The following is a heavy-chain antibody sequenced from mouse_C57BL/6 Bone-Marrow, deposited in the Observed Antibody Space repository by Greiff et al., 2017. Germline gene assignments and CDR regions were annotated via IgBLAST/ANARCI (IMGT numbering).Heavy chain of an antibody. CDR1: GYTFTSYW. D-gene: IGHD2-4*01. V-gene: IGHV1-50*01. Sequence: QVQLQQPGAELVKPGASVKLSCKASGYTFTSYWMQWVKQRPGQGLAWIGEIDPSGSYTNYNQKFKGKATLTVDTSSSTAYMQLSSLTSEDSAVYYCARSYDYVDFDYWGQGTTLTVSS. CDR3: ARSYDYVDFDY. CDR2: IDPSGSYT. J-gene: IGHJ2*01.